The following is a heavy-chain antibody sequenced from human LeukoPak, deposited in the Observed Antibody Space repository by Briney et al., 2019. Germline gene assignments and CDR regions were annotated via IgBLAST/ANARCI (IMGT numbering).Heavy chain of an antibody. CDR2: INTDTGNP. Sequence: GASVKVSCTASGYTLTHYGMNWVRQAPGQGLEWMGWINTDTGNPTYAQNFTGRFVFSLDTSVNTAYLQIRSLKSEDTAVYYCARDYPNASGQGDYWGQGTLVTVSS. D-gene: IGHD2-15*01. V-gene: IGHV7-4-1*02. J-gene: IGHJ4*02. CDR1: GYTLTHYG. CDR3: ARDYPNASGQGDY.